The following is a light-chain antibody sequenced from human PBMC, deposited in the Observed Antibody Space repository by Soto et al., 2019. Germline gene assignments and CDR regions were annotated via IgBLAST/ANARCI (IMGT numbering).Light chain of an antibody. J-gene: IGKJ4*01. CDR1: QSVSYDFNNKNY. CDR2: WGS. CDR3: HQYYTLPLT. V-gene: IGKV4-1*01. Sequence: DIVRTHSPHFLGVSLCERATINYHSNQSVSYDFNNKNYLAWYQQKQGQPLKKIIHWGSVRYYGVPDRFSGSGSATDFTLTISSLQVEDVAVYYCHQYYTLPLTFGGGTKVDIK.